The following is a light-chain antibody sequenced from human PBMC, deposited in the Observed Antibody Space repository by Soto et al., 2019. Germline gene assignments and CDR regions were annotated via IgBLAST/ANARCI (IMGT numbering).Light chain of an antibody. J-gene: IGLJ2*01. Sequence: QSVLTQPPSVSGAPGQRVTISCTGSSSNIGAGYDVHWYQQLPGTAPKLLIYGXXNXXXXXXXXXXGSKSGTSASLAITGXXXXXXXXXXCQSYDSSLSGVVFGGGTKVTVL. CDR3: QSYDSSLSGVV. CDR2: GXX. V-gene: IGLV1-40*01. CDR1: SSNIGAGYD.